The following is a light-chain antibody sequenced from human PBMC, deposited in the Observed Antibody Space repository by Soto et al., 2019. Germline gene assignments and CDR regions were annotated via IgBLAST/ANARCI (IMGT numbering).Light chain of an antibody. Sequence: EIVMTQSPATLSLSPGERAALSGRASQGISSELAWDQQTPGQPPRLLIYGASTRAIGVPARFTGSGSVSDFTLPVSVLQSEDFAVYYCQQGHILPLPFGQGTRLEI. CDR1: QGISSE. V-gene: IGKV3-15*01. CDR2: GAS. J-gene: IGKJ2*01. CDR3: QQGHILPLP.